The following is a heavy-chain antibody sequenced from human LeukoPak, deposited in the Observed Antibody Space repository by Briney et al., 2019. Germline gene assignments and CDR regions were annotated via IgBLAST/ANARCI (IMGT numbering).Heavy chain of an antibody. V-gene: IGHV4-34*01. CDR3: ARLQFAGDAFDI. J-gene: IGHJ3*02. CDR1: GGPFSGYY. D-gene: IGHD4-11*01. CDR2: INHSGST. Sequence: SETLSLTCAVYGGPFSGYYWSWIRQPPGKGLEWIGEINHSGSTNYNPSLKSRVTISVDTSKNQFSLKLSSVTAADTAVYYCARLQFAGDAFDIWGQGTMVTVSS.